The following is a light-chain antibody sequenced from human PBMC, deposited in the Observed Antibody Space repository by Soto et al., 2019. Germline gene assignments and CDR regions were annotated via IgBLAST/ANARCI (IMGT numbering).Light chain of an antibody. CDR3: GTWDSSLSVYV. Sequence: QSVLTQPPSVSAAPGQRVTISCSGSISNIGNNFVSWYQHLPGKAPELLIYDNNQRPSGIPDRFSGSKSGTSATLGTTGLQTGDEADYYCGTWDSSLSVYVFGTGTKLTVL. V-gene: IGLV1-51*01. CDR2: DNN. CDR1: ISNIGNNF. J-gene: IGLJ1*01.